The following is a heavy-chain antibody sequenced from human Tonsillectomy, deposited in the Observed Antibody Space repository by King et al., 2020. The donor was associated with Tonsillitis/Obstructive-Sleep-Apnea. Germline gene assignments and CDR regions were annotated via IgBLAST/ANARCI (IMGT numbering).Heavy chain of an antibody. J-gene: IGHJ5*02. CDR3: ARGRYCSSTSCYTPTNNWFDP. D-gene: IGHD2-2*02. CDR2: INHSGSA. V-gene: IGHV4-34*01. CDR1: VGSFSGYY. Sequence: VQLQQWGAGLLKPSETLSLTCAVYVGSFSGYYWSWIRQPPGKGLEWIGEINHSGSANYNPSLKSRVTISVDTSKNQFSLKLSSVTAADTAVYYCARGRYCSSTSCYTPTNNWFDPWGQGTLVTVSS.